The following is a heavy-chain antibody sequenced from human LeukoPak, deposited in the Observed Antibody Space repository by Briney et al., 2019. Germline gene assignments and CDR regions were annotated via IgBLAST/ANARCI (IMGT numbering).Heavy chain of an antibody. Sequence: GGSLRLSCAASGFTFSSYEMNWVRQAPGKGLEWVSYISSSGGTIYYADSVKGRFTISRDNAKNSLYLQMNSLRAEDTAVYYCASPRAADDYWGQGTLVTVSS. CDR3: ASPRAADDY. D-gene: IGHD3-10*01. CDR1: GFTFSSYE. CDR2: ISSSGGTI. J-gene: IGHJ4*02. V-gene: IGHV3-48*03.